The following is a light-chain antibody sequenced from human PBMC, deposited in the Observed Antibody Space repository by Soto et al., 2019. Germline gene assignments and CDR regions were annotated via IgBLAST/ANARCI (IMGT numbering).Light chain of an antibody. CDR1: QSVLYSSNNKNY. CDR3: QQYYTTPPYT. J-gene: IGKJ2*01. V-gene: IGKV4-1*01. CDR2: WAS. Sequence: DIVMTQSPDSLAVSLGERATINCKSSQSVLYSSNNKNYLAWYQQKPGQPPKLIIHWASTRASGVPDRFSGSGSGTDFTLTISSLQAEDVAVYYCQQYYTTPPYTFGQGTKLEIK.